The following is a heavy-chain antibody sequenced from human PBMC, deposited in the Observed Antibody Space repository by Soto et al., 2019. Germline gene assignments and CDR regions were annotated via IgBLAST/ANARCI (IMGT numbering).Heavy chain of an antibody. V-gene: IGHV4-31*03. J-gene: IGHJ4*02. CDR1: GASISSTTFY. D-gene: IGHD3-22*01. CDR2: ISYTGRT. Sequence: QVQLQESGPGLVKPSQTLSLTCSVSGASISSTTFYWSWIRQHPGGGLEWIGYISYTGRTFYNPSLKSRVTISLDTSNNQFSLKLSSVTAADTAVYFCARDHHSSGYYDYFDYWGQGTLVTVSS. CDR3: ARDHHSSGYYDYFDY.